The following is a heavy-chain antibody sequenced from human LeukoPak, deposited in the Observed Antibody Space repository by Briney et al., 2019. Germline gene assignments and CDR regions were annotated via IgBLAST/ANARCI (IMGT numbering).Heavy chain of an antibody. CDR2: IIWNGGST. D-gene: IGHD2-2*01. Sequence: GGSLRLSCAASGFTFYDYGMSWVRQAPGKGLEWVSGIIWNGGSTGYADSVKGRFTISRDTAKNSLYLQMNTLRAAYTALYYCARADCSSTSCFWFDPWGQGTLVTVSS. V-gene: IGHV3-20*04. CDR1: GFTFYDYG. J-gene: IGHJ5*02. CDR3: ARADCSSTSCFWFDP.